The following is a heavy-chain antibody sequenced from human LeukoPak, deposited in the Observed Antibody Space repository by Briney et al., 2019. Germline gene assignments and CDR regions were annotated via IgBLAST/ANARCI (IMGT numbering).Heavy chain of an antibody. J-gene: IGHJ4*02. CDR1: GFTFSSYS. CDR3: ARDPYCSGGSCPFDY. Sequence: GGSLRLSCAASGFTFSSYSMNWVRQAPGKGLEWVSSISSSSSYIYYADSVKGRFTISRDNAKNSLYLQMNSLRAEDTAVYYCARDPYCSGGSCPFDYWGQGTLVTVSS. D-gene: IGHD2-15*01. V-gene: IGHV3-21*01. CDR2: ISSSSSYI.